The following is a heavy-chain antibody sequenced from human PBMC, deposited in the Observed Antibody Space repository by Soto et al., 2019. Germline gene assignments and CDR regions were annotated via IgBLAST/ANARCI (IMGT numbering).Heavy chain of an antibody. CDR1: GFTFSSYA. V-gene: IGHV3-23*01. D-gene: IGHD6-19*01. CDR3: EKDTSSSGPYGMDV. J-gene: IGHJ6*02. Sequence: GGSLRLSCAASGFTFSSYAMSWVRQAPGKGLEWVSAISGSGGSTYYADSVKGRFTISRDNSKNTLYLQMNSLRAEDTAVYYWEKDTSSSGPYGMDVWGQGTTVTVSS. CDR2: ISGSGGST.